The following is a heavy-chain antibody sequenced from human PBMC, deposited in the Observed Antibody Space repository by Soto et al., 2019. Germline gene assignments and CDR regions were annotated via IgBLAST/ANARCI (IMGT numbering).Heavy chain of an antibody. Sequence: PSGTLSLTCTVSGDSISSPHYYWTWIRQPPGKGLEWVGYIYYTGNNFYNPALKSRVAMSVDPSTNQFSLKLASVTDADTAVYFCAREPKQNYDSSPWNGGFDSWGPGTLVTVSS. D-gene: IGHD3-22*01. CDR3: AREPKQNYDSSPWNGGFDS. CDR2: IYYTGNN. CDR1: GDSISSPHYY. J-gene: IGHJ4*02. V-gene: IGHV4-30-4*01.